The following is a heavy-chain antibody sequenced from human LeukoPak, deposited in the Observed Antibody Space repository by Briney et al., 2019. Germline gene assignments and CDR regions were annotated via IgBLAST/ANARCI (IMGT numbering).Heavy chain of an antibody. CDR2: IYYSGST. CDR3: ARGGIAVAPDYYYGMDV. Sequence: ASETLSLTCTVSGGSISSYYWSWIRQPPGKGLEWIGYIYYSGSTNYNPSLKSRVTISVDTSKNQFSLKLSSVTAADTAVYYCARGGIAVAPDYYYGMDVWGQGTTVTVSS. D-gene: IGHD6-19*01. CDR1: GGSISSYY. V-gene: IGHV4-59*12. J-gene: IGHJ6*02.